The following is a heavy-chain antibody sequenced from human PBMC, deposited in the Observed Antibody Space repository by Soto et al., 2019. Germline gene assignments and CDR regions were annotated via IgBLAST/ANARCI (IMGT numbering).Heavy chain of an antibody. CDR3: ANINYYGSGSYYYYYGMDV. CDR1: GYTFTGYY. Sequence: ASVKVSCKACGYTFTGYYMLWVGQAPGQGLEWMGWINPNSGGTNYAQKFQGRVTMTRDTSISTAYMELSRLRSADTAVYYCANINYYGSGSYYYYYGMDVWGQGTTVTVSS. V-gene: IGHV1-2*02. CDR2: INPNSGGT. D-gene: IGHD3-10*01. J-gene: IGHJ6*02.